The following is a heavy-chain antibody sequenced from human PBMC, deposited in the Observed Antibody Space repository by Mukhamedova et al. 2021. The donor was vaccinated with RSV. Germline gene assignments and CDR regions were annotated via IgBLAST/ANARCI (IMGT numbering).Heavy chain of an antibody. Sequence: EYMGIIFPGDSDARYSPSFQGQVTFSVDKSINTAYVQWSSLQASDTAMYYCATEGPTVPKGRAFDLWGQGTMVSVS. V-gene: IGHV5-51*01. D-gene: IGHD3-10*01. J-gene: IGHJ3*01. CDR3: ATEGPTVPKGRAFDL. CDR2: IFPGDSDA.